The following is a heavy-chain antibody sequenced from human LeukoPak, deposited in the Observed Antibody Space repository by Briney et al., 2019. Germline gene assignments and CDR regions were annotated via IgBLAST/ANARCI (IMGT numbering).Heavy chain of an antibody. V-gene: IGHV3-48*04. CDR1: GFTFSSYS. CDR2: ISSSSSTI. D-gene: IGHD1-26*01. CDR3: ARDSRSGSHVGYFDY. J-gene: IGHJ4*02. Sequence: GSLRLPCAASGFTFSSYSMNWVRQAPGKGLEWVSYISSSSSTIYYADSVKGRFTISRDNAKNSLYLQMNSLRAENTAVYYCARDSRSGSHVGYFDYWGQGTLVTVSS.